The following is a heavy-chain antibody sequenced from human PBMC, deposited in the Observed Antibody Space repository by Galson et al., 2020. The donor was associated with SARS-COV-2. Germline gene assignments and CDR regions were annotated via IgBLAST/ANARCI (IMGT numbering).Heavy chain of an antibody. V-gene: IGHV4-61*08. Sequence: SETLSLTCTVSGGSISSGGYYWSWIRQHPGKGLEWIGHIYYNESTNYNPSLKGRVTISLDTSENQSSLKLTSVTAADTAVYYCARTGSGWGRGVYYYYMDVWGKGTTVTVSS. CDR1: GGSISSGGYY. CDR3: ARTGSGWGRGVYYYYMDV. D-gene: IGHD1-26*01. CDR2: IYYNEST. J-gene: IGHJ6*03.